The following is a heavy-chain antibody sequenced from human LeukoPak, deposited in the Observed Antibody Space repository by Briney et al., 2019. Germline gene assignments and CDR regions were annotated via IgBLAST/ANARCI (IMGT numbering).Heavy chain of an antibody. CDR1: GGSFSGYY. CDR3: ARGRVDTAMVTEAFDI. CDR2: INHSGST. J-gene: IGHJ3*02. Sequence: SETLSLTCAVYGGSFSGYYWSWIRQPPGKGLEWIGEINHSGSTNYNPSLKSRVTMSVDTSKNQFSLKLSSVTAADTAVYYCARGRVDTAMVTEAFDIWGQGTMVTVSS. D-gene: IGHD5-18*01. V-gene: IGHV4-34*01.